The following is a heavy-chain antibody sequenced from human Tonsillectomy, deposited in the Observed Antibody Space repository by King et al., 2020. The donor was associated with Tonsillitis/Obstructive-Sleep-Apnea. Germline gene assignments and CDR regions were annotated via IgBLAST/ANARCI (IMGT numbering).Heavy chain of an antibody. J-gene: IGHJ4*02. Sequence: AQLVQSGAEVKKPGASVKVSCKASGYTFTSYYMHWVRQAPGQGLEWMGIINPSGGSTSYAQKFQGRVTMTRDTSTSTVYMELSSLRAEDTAVYYCARDHGYYYDSSGYSWMDYWGQGTLVTVSS. CDR1: GYTFTSYY. CDR2: INPSGGST. V-gene: IGHV1-46*01. D-gene: IGHD3-22*01. CDR3: ARDHGYYYDSSGYSWMDY.